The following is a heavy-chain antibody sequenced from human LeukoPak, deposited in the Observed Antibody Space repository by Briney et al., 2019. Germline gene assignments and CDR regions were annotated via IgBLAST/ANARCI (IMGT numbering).Heavy chain of an antibody. CDR1: GFTFSSYS. J-gene: IGHJ4*02. CDR2: ISSSSSYI. V-gene: IGHV3-21*01. CDR3: ARDSSITSIAAADDY. D-gene: IGHD6-13*01. Sequence: GGSLRLSCAASGFTFSSYSMNWVRQAPGKGLEWVSSISSSSSYIYYADSVKGRFTISRDNAKNSLYLQMNSLRAEDTAVYYCARDSSITSIAAADDYWGQGTLVTVSS.